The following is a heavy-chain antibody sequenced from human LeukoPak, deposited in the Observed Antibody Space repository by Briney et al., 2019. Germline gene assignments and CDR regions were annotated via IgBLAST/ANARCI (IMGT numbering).Heavy chain of an antibody. D-gene: IGHD1-26*01. CDR1: GFTFSSYS. J-gene: IGHJ4*02. CDR3: ARSMVSGRNGY. CDR2: ISSSSSTI. Sequence: GGSLRLSCAASGFTFSSYSMNWVRQAPGKGLEWVSYISSSSSTIYYADSVKGRFTISRDNAKNSLYLQMNSLRAEDTAVYYCARSMVSGRNGYWGQGTLVTVSS. V-gene: IGHV3-48*01.